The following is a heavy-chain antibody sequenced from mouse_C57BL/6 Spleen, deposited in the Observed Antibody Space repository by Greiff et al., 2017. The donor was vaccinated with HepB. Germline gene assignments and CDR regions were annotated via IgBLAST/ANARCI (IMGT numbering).Heavy chain of an antibody. CDR3: ARRDSSGDY. Sequence: VQLQQSGAELVMPGASVKLSCKASGYTFTSYWMHWVKQRPGQGLEWIGEIDPSDSYTNYNQKFKGKSTLTVDKSSSTAYMQLSSLTSEDSAVYYCARRDSSGDYWGQGTTLTVSS. CDR2: IDPSDSYT. V-gene: IGHV1-69*01. CDR1: GYTFTSYW. D-gene: IGHD3-2*02. J-gene: IGHJ2*01.